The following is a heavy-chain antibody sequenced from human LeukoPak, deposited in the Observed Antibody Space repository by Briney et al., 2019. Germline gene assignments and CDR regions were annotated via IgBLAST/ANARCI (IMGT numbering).Heavy chain of an antibody. CDR1: GGTFSCYA. Sequence: GASVKVSCKASGGTFSCYAISWVRQAPGQGLEWMGGIIPIFGTANYAQKFQGRVTITADESTSTAYMELSSLRSEDTAVYYCASPGYCSSTSCLDWDWFDPWGQGTLVTVSS. J-gene: IGHJ5*02. CDR3: ASPGYCSSTSCLDWDWFDP. V-gene: IGHV1-69*13. CDR2: IIPIFGTA. D-gene: IGHD2-2*01.